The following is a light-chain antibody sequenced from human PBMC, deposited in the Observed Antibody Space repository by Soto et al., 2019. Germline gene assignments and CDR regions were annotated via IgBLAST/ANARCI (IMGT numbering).Light chain of an antibody. J-gene: IGLJ1*01. CDR2: EVS. V-gene: IGLV2-23*02. CDR1: SSDVGAYNL. Sequence: QSVLTQPASVSASPGQSITLSCTGSSSDVGAYNLVSWYQQHPGKAPKLIIFEVSKRPSGISNSFSGSKSGNTASLTIFGLQAEDEADYYCCSYAGSTAFYVFGSGTKVTVL. CDR3: CSYAGSTAFYV.